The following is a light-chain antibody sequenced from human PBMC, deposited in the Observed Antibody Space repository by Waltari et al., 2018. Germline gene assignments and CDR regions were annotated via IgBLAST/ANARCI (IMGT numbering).Light chain of an antibody. Sequence: DIVLTQYTATLSLSPGETDTLHCRASWSVSGHLAWYQQKPGQAPVLLIYDTSNRATGIPARFSGGGSGTDFTLSISRLEPEDFALYFCHLRTDWPPRYTFGQGTKLEIK. CDR2: DTS. CDR3: HLRTDWPPRYT. CDR1: WSVSGH. J-gene: IGKJ2*01. V-gene: IGKV3-11*01.